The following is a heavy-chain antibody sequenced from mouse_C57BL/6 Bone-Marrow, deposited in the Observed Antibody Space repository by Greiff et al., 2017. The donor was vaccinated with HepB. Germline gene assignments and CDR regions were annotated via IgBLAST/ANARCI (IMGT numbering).Heavy chain of an antibody. CDR2: IYPGSGST. J-gene: IGHJ4*01. V-gene: IGHV1-55*01. Sequence: QVQLQQPGAELVKPGASAKMSCKASGYTFTSYWITWVKQRPGQGLEWIGDIYPGSGSTNYNEKFKSKATLTVDTSSSTAYMQLSSLTSEDSAVYYLVNYYDYHLGYYSIDHWGQGTSVTVSS. D-gene: IGHD2-4*01. CDR3: VNYYDYHLGYYSIDH. CDR1: GYTFTSYW.